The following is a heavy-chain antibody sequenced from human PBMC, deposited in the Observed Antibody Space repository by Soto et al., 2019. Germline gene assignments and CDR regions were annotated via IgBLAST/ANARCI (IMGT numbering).Heavy chain of an antibody. D-gene: IGHD3-3*01. V-gene: IGHV3-7*01. J-gene: IGHJ6*02. CDR2: IKQDGSEK. Sequence: GGSLRLSCAASGFTFSSYWMSWVRQAPGKGLEWVANIKQDGSEKYYVDSVKGRFTISGDNAKNSLYLQMNSLRAEDTAVYYCATQDYDFWSGYSDDRYYYYGMDVWGQGTTVTVSS. CDR1: GFTFSSYW. CDR3: ATQDYDFWSGYSDDRYYYYGMDV.